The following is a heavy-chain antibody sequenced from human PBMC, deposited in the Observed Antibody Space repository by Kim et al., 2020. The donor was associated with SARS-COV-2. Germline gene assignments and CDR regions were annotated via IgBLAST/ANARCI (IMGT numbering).Heavy chain of an antibody. V-gene: IGHV4-59*09. D-gene: IGHD4-17*01. J-gene: IGHJ5*02. CDR3: ARGGGDYEGGWFDP. Sequence: PTHKSRVTISLDTSKNQCSLKLSSGTAADTVVYYCARGGGDYEGGWFDPWGQGTLVTVSS.